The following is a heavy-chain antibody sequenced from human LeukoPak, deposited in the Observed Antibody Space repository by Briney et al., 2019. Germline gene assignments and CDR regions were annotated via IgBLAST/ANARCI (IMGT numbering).Heavy chain of an antibody. CDR2: INPSGGST. CDR1: GYTFTSYY. J-gene: IGHJ4*02. V-gene: IGHV1-46*01. D-gene: IGHD6-6*01. CDR3: ARTAARRFDY. Sequence: ASVKVSCKASGYTFTSYYMHWVRQAPGQGLEWMGIINPSGGSTTYAQKFQGRVTMTRDTSTSTVYMELSSLRSDDTAVYYCARTAARRFDYWGQGTLVTVSS.